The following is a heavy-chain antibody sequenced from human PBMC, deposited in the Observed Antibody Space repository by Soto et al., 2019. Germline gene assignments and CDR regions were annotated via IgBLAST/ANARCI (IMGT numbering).Heavy chain of an antibody. CDR2: IIPIFGTA. J-gene: IGHJ4*02. Sequence: QVQLVQSGAEVKKPGSSVKVSCKASGGTFSSYAITWVRQAPGQGLEWMGGIIPIFGTANYAQKFQGRVTITADESTSTAYMELSGLRSEDTALYYCATGGSYNWNDAGSPDWGQGTLVTVSS. V-gene: IGHV1-69*12. CDR3: ATGGSYNWNDAGSPD. CDR1: GGTFSSYA. D-gene: IGHD1-1*01.